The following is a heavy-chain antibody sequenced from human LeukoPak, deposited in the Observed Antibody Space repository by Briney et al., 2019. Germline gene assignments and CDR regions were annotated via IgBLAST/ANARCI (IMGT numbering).Heavy chain of an antibody. V-gene: IGHV3-11*01. Sequence: PGGSLRLSCAASAFTFSDYYMSWIRQAPGKGLEWVSYISCSGDTTYYTDSVEGRFTISRDNTKNSLYLQMNSLRAEDTAVYYCAREAPEPERRWFLLSDSWGQGTLVTVSS. CDR3: AREAPEPERRWFLLSDS. CDR1: AFTFSDYY. D-gene: IGHD1-14*01. J-gene: IGHJ4*02. CDR2: ISCSGDTT.